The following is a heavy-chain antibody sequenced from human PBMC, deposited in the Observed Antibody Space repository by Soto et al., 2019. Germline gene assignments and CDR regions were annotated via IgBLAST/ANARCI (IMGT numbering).Heavy chain of an antibody. CDR2: INHSGST. CDR1: GGSFSGYY. V-gene: IGHV4-34*01. D-gene: IGHD2-2*01. Sequence: QVQLQQWGAGLLKPSETLSLTCAVYGGSFSGYYWSWIRQPPGKGLEWIGEINHSGSTNYNPSLKSRVTTAVDTSKNQFSMKLRSVTAADTTLYYCARGNKAWRQNGSSTSCYGFDPWGQGTLVTVSS. J-gene: IGHJ5*02. CDR3: ARGNKAWRQNGSSTSCYGFDP.